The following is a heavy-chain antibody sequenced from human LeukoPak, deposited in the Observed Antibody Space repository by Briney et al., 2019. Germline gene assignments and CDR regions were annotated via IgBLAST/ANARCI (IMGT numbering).Heavy chain of an antibody. CDR1: GGTFSSYA. J-gene: IGHJ5*02. D-gene: IGHD2-2*01. CDR2: IIPIFGTA. CDR3: ARDNREWYCSSTSCQRNWFDP. V-gene: IGHV1-69*05. Sequence: SVKVSCKASGGTFSSYAISWVRQAPGQGLEWMGGIIPIFGTANYAQKFQGRVTITTDESTSTAYMELSSLRSEDTAVYYCARDNREWYCSSTSCQRNWFDPWGQGTLVTVSS.